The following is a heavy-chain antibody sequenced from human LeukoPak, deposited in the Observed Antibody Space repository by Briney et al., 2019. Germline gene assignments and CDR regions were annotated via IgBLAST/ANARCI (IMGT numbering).Heavy chain of an antibody. CDR2: IKQDGTEK. Sequence: QSGGSLRLSGAASGFTSTNNWMSWVRQAPGRGLEWVAKIKQDGTEKYYVDSVKGRFNISRDNAKNSLYLQMNSLRAEDTAVYYCARGGSYSYYWGQGTLVTVSS. D-gene: IGHD1-26*01. V-gene: IGHV3-7*05. CDR1: GFTSTNNW. J-gene: IGHJ4*02. CDR3: ARGGSYSYY.